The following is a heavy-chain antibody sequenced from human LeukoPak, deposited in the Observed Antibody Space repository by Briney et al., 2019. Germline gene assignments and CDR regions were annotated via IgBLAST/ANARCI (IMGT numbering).Heavy chain of an antibody. CDR1: GYTFTSYG. CDR2: ISAYNGNT. Sequence: ASVKVSCKASGYTFTSYGISWVRQAPGQGLEWMGWISAYNGNTNYAQKLQGRVTMTTDTSTGTAYMELRSLRFDDTAVYYCARDFAWGSGGAPIDDNWLDPWGQGILVTVSS. V-gene: IGHV1-18*01. CDR3: ARDFAWGSGGAPIDDNWLDP. D-gene: IGHD7-27*01. J-gene: IGHJ5*02.